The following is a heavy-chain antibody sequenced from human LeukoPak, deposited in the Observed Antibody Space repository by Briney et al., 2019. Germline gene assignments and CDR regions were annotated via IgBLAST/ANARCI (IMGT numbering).Heavy chain of an antibody. D-gene: IGHD1-26*01. CDR1: GFTFSSYG. J-gene: IGHJ4*02. CDR2: ISYDGSNK. Sequence: GGSLRPSCAASGFTFSSYGMHWVRQAPGKGLEWVVVISYDGSNKYYADSVKGRFTISRDNSKNTLYLQMNSLRAEDTAVYYCAKVDGSCVYWGQGTLVTVSS. CDR3: AKVDGSCVY. V-gene: IGHV3-30*18.